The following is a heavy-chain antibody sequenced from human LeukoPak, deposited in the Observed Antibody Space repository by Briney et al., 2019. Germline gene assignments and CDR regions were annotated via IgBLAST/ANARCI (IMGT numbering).Heavy chain of an antibody. V-gene: IGHV4-31*03. Sequence: PSQTLSLTCTVSGGSISSGGYYWSWIRQHPGKGLXXIGYIYYSGSTYYNPSLKSRVTISVDTSKNQFSLKLSSVTAADTAVYYCARRPRSYSSSWIDYWGQGTLVTVSS. CDR3: ARRPRSYSSSWIDY. D-gene: IGHD6-13*01. CDR1: GGSISSGGYY. CDR2: IYYSGST. J-gene: IGHJ4*02.